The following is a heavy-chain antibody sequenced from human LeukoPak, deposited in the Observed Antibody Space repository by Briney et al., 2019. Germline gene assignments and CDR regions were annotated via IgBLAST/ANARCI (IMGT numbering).Heavy chain of an antibody. J-gene: IGHJ5*02. V-gene: IGHV1-46*01. CDR2: INPSGGST. Sequence: ASVKVSCKASGYTFTSYYMHWVRQAPGQGLEWMGIINPSGGSTNYAQKFQGRVTMTRDTSTSTVYMELSSLRSEDTAVYYCARALSAAAGTSPWGQGTLVTVSS. CDR1: GYTFTSYY. CDR3: ARALSAAAGTSP. D-gene: IGHD6-13*01.